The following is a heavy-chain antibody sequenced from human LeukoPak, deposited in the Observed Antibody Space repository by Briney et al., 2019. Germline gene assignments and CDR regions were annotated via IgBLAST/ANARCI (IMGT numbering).Heavy chain of an antibody. J-gene: IGHJ4*02. V-gene: IGHV4-4*08. Sequence: PSETLSLSCTVSGASISSSYWSWLRQPPGKGLEWIAYIHTNGNTNSNPSLKSRVTVSVDASKNQFPLKLRSVAAADTALYYCARGYYDSRGFSNPFDSWGQGTLVTVSS. D-gene: IGHD3-22*01. CDR2: IHTNGNT. CDR1: GASISSSY. CDR3: ARGYYDSRGFSNPFDS.